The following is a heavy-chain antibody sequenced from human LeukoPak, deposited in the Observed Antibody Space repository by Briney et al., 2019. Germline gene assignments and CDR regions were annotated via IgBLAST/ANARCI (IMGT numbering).Heavy chain of an antibody. D-gene: IGHD3-9*01. CDR1: AYTFTGYY. V-gene: IGHV1-2*02. CDR2: INPKSGRT. CDR3: AGAFAWSHSPYDGFDV. Sequence: ASVKVSCKASAYTFTGYYMHWVREAPGQGLEWMGWINPKSGRTDYAQKFQGRVTVTSDTSTSTVYMELSSLRFDDTAVYYCAGAFAWSHSPYDGFDVWGQGTKVTVSP. J-gene: IGHJ3*01.